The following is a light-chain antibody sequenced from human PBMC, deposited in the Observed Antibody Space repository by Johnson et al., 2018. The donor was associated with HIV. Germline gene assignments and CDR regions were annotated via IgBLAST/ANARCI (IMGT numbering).Light chain of an antibody. CDR3: GTWDSSRCAGSNV. CDR2: ENN. V-gene: IGLV1-51*02. Sequence: QSVLTQPPSVSAAPGQKVTISCSGSSSNIGNNYVSWYQQLPGTAPKLLIYENNKRPSGIPDRFSGSKSGTSATLGITGLQTGDEADYYCGTWDSSRCAGSNVFGTGTKVTVL. CDR1: SSNIGNNY. J-gene: IGLJ1*01.